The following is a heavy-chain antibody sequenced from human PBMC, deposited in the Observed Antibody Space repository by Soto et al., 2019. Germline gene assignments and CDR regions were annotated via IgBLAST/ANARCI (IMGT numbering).Heavy chain of an antibody. V-gene: IGHV4-59*12. J-gene: IGHJ5*02. CDR2: IYYSGST. CDR3: AREGIAAAGTGGWFDP. CDR1: GGSISSYY. Sequence: SETLSLTCSVAGGSISSYYWSWIRQPPGKGLEWIGYIYYSGSTNYNPSLKSRVTISVDKSKNQFSLKLSSVTAADTAVYYCAREGIAAAGTGGWFDPWGQGTLVTVSS. D-gene: IGHD6-13*01.